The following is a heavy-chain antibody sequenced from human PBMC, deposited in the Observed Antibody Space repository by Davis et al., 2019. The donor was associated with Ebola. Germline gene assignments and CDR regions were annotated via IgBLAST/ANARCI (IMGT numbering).Heavy chain of an antibody. V-gene: IGHV3-21*01. CDR3: AKDKPLLRYFDWLGGFDP. CDR2: ISGSSYYI. Sequence: GGSLRLSCAASGFTFSSYWMSWVRQAPGKGLEWVSSISGSSYYIYYAVSVMGRFTISRDNSKNTLYLQMNSLRAEDTAVYYCAKDKPLLRYFDWLGGFDPWGQGTLVTVSS. J-gene: IGHJ5*02. CDR1: GFTFSSYW. D-gene: IGHD3-9*01.